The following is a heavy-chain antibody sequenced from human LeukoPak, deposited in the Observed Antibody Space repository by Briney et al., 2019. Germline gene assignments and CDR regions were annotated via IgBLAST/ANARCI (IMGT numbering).Heavy chain of an antibody. CDR3: ARRGLWFGEITHDY. Sequence: SETLSLTCNVSGGSISSYYWSWIRQPPGKGLEWIGYIYYSGSTNYNPSLKSRVTISVDTSKNQFSLKLSSVTAADTAVYNCARRGLWFGEITHDYWGQGTLVTVSS. CDR2: IYYSGST. D-gene: IGHD3-10*01. J-gene: IGHJ4*02. CDR1: GGSISSYY. V-gene: IGHV4-59*01.